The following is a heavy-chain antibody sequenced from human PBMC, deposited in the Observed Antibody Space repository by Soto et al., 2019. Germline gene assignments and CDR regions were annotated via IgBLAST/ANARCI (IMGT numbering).Heavy chain of an antibody. CDR1: GFTFTGYA. CDR2: ISSSSSYI. D-gene: IGHD6-6*01. Sequence: GGSLRLSCAASGFTFTGYAMAWVRQAPGKGLEWVSSISSSSSYIYYADSVKGRFTISRDNAKNSLYLQMNSLRAEDTVVYYCARDLYSSSARYFDYWGQGTLVTVSS. J-gene: IGHJ4*02. V-gene: IGHV3-21*01. CDR3: ARDLYSSSARYFDY.